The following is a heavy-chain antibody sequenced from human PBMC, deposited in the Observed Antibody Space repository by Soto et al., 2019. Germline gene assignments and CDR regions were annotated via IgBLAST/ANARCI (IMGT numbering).Heavy chain of an antibody. CDR3: ARGESSIAASSSSHYFDY. D-gene: IGHD6-6*01. J-gene: IGHJ4*02. CDR2: INAGNGNT. V-gene: IGHV1-3*01. Sequence: ASGKVSCKASGYTFTSYAMHWVRQAPGQRLEWMGWINAGNGNTKYSQKFQGRVTITRDTSASTAYMELSSLRSEDTAVYYCARGESSIAASSSSHYFDYWGQGTLVTVSS. CDR1: GYTFTSYA.